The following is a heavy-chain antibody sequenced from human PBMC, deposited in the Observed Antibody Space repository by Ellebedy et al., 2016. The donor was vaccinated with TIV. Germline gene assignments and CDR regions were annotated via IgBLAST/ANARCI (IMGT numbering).Heavy chain of an antibody. D-gene: IGHD5-18*01. V-gene: IGHV4-39*01. CDR3: ARLVFGYSYGGDAFDI. J-gene: IGHJ3*02. CDR1: GGSISSSSYY. CDR2: IYYSGST. Sequence: MPSETLSLTCTVSGGSISSSSYYWGWIRQPPGKGLEWIGSIYYSGSTYYNPSLKSRVTISVDTSKNQFSLKLSSVTAAETAVYYCARLVFGYSYGGDAFDIWGQGTMVTVSS.